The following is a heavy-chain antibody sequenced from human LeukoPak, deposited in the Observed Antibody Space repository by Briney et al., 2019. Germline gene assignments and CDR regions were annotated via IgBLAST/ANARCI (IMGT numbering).Heavy chain of an antibody. CDR1: GFTFSSYE. J-gene: IGHJ3*02. CDR3: AKRGYCRGGTCFSHDAFDI. D-gene: IGHD2-15*01. CDR2: ISSSGSTR. Sequence: GGSLRLSCAASGFTFSSYEMNWVRQAPGKGLEWVSYISSSGSTRYYADSVKGRFTISRDNAKNSLYLQMNSLRAEDTSVYYCAKRGYCRGGTCFSHDAFDIWGQGTMVTVSS. V-gene: IGHV3-48*03.